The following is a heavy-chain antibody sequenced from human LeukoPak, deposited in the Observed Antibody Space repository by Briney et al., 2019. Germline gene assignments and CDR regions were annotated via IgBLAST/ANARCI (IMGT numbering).Heavy chain of an antibody. CDR3: AKDRCSNGIGCYYYYMDV. CDR2: ISFHGTDS. CDR1: GFTFISYA. Sequence: GGSLRLSCAASGFTFISYAIHWVRQAPGKGLEWVAVISFHGTDSFYADSVKGRFTISRDNSKNTLYLQMSSLRAEDTAVYYCAKDRCSNGIGCYYYYMDVWGKGTTVTISS. V-gene: IGHV3-30*04. D-gene: IGHD2-8*01. J-gene: IGHJ6*03.